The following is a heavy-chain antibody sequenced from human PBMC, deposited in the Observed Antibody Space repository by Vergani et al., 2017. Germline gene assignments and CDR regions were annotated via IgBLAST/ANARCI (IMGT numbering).Heavy chain of an antibody. Sequence: QVQLVQSGAEVKKPGSSVKVSCKASGGTFSSYAISWVRQAPGQGLEWMGGIIPICGTANYAQKFQGRVTITADKSTSTAYMELSSLRSEDTAVYYCARGWIAAAGTGLQYFSYYGMDVWGQGTTVTVSS. CDR1: GGTFSSYA. CDR3: ARGWIAAAGTGLQYFSYYGMDV. V-gene: IGHV1-69*06. D-gene: IGHD6-13*01. J-gene: IGHJ6*02. CDR2: IIPICGTA.